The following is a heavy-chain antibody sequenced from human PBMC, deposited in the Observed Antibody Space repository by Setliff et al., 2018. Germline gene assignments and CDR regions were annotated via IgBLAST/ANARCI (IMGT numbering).Heavy chain of an antibody. CDR3: ASPVGAHRGY. D-gene: IGHD1-26*01. J-gene: IGHJ4*02. V-gene: IGHV4-59*11. CDR1: GGSISSHY. CDR2: IYYSGST. Sequence: SETLSLTCTVSGGSISSHYWSWIRQPPGKGLEWIGSIYYSGSTNYNPSLKSRVTISVDTSKNQFSLKLSSVTAADTAVYYCASPVGAHRGYWGQGTLITVSS.